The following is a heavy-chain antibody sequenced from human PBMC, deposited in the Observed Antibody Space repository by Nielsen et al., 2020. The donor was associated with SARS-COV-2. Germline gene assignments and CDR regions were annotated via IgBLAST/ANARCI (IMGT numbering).Heavy chain of an antibody. CDR3: ARDLPHDYGDDY. Sequence: GESLKISCAASGFTFSSYAMHWVRQAPGKGLEWVAVISYDGSNKYYADSVKGRFTISRDNSKNTLYLQMNSLRAEDTAVYYCARDLPHDYGDDYWGQGTLVTVSS. CDR1: GFTFSSYA. CDR2: ISYDGSNK. J-gene: IGHJ4*02. V-gene: IGHV3-30-3*01. D-gene: IGHD4-17*01.